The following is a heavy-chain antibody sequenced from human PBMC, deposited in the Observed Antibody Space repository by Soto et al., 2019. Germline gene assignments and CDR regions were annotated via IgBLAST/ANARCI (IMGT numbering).Heavy chain of an antibody. J-gene: IGHJ4*02. CDR3: ARTGVRGVLYYFDY. CDR2: IYYSGNT. V-gene: IGHV4-39*01. D-gene: IGHD3-10*01. CDR1: GGSISSSSYY. Sequence: SETLSLTCTVSGGSISSSSYYWGWIRQPPGKGLEWIGSIYYSGNTYYNPSLKSRVTISVDTSKNQFSLKLSSVTAADTAVYYCARTGVRGVLYYFDYWGQGTLVTVSS.